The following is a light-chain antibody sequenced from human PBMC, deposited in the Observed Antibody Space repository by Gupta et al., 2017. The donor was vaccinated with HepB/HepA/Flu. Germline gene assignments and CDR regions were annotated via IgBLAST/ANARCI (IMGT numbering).Light chain of an antibody. Sequence: QSVPTPPPSVSGTPGQKVAIPCSGGSSNVGNHVVNWYQQVPGTSPKLLIYSNNQRPSGVPGRFSGSKSGTSASLAISGLQSEDEAVYYCASWDFTLRGAVFGGGTSLTVL. J-gene: IGLJ2*01. CDR3: ASWDFTLRGAV. CDR1: SSNVGNHV. V-gene: IGLV1-44*01. CDR2: SNN.